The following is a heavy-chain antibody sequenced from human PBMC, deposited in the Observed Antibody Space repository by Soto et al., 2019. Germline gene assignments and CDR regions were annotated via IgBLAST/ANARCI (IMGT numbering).Heavy chain of an antibody. Sequence: QVQLVESGGGVVQPGRSLRLSCAASGFTFSNYGMHWVRQAPGKGLEWVAIISYDGDNEYYADSVRGRFTISRDNSKKTLYLHTSSHRHQDTAVYYCAKDGGPVYCNSPGCSAKHFDYWGQGTLVTVSS. CDR1: GFTFSNYG. D-gene: IGHD2-2*01. J-gene: IGHJ4*02. CDR3: AKDGGPVYCNSPGCSAKHFDY. CDR2: ISYDGDNE. V-gene: IGHV3-30*18.